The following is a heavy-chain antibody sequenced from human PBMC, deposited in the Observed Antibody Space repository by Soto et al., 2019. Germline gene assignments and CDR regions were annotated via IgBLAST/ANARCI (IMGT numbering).Heavy chain of an antibody. Sequence: QVQLVESGGGVVQPGRSLRLSCAASGFTFSSYGMHWVRQAPGKGLEWVAVIWYDGSNKYYADSVKGRFTISRDNSKNTLYLQMNSLRAEDTAVYYCARERDSSGWFNLDYWGQGTLVTVSS. CDR2: IWYDGSNK. V-gene: IGHV3-33*01. CDR3: ARERDSSGWFNLDY. J-gene: IGHJ4*02. D-gene: IGHD6-19*01. CDR1: GFTFSSYG.